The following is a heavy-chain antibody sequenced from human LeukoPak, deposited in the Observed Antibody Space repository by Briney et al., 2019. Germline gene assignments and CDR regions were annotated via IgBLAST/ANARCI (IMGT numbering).Heavy chain of an antibody. CDR2: IYTSGST. CDR1: GGSISSYY. V-gene: IGHV4-4*07. D-gene: IGHD3-22*01. Sequence: SETLSLTCTVSGGSISSYYWSWIRQPAGKGLEWIGRIYTSGSTNYNPSLKSRVTMSVDTSKNQFSLKLSSVTAADTAVYYCARGMDSSGYYALDYWGQGTLSPSPQ. J-gene: IGHJ4*02. CDR3: ARGMDSSGYYALDY.